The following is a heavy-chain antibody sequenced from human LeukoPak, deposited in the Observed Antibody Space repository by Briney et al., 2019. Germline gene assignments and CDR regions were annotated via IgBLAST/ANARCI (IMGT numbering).Heavy chain of an antibody. CDR1: GGSINSDY. D-gene: IGHD2-15*01. J-gene: IGHJ4*02. CDR2: IFYSGST. V-gene: IGHV4-59*01. CDR3: AKESCRGGACNLDN. Sequence: SSETLSLTCTVTGGSINSDYWSWIRQPPGKGLEWIGNIFYSGSTLYNPSLKSRITISVDPSTSQFSLKVRSVTAADTAVYYCAKESCRGGACNLDNWGQGSLVTVSS.